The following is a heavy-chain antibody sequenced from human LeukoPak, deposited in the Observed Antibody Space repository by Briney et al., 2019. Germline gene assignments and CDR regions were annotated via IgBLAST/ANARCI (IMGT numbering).Heavy chain of an antibody. CDR1: GFSFSNFA. Sequence: GGSLRLSCAASGFSFSNFAMNWVRQAPGKGLEWVSTISGRGSSIYYADSVKGRFTISRDTSKNTLYLQMNSLRAEDTAVYYCARDSTTVTTDYWGQGTLVTVSS. D-gene: IGHD4-17*01. V-gene: IGHV3-23*01. CDR3: ARDSTTVTTDY. J-gene: IGHJ4*02. CDR2: ISGRGSSI.